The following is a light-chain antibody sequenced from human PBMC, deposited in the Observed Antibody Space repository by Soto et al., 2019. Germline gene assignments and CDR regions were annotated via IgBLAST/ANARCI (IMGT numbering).Light chain of an antibody. Sequence: EIVMTQSPVTLSVSPGEIATLSCRASQSVSSNLAWYQRKPGQAPRLLIYGPSTRAPGIPAWFSGSGSWTELSLTISSLQSEDFAVYYCQQYNNWPPWTFGQGTKVEIK. V-gene: IGKV3-15*01. CDR1: QSVSSN. J-gene: IGKJ1*01. CDR2: GPS. CDR3: QQYNNWPPWT.